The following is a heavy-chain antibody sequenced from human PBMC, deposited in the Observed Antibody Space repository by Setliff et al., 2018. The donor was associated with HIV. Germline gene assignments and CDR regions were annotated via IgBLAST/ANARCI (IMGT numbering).Heavy chain of an antibody. V-gene: IGHV3-30*03. CDR3: ARDEDGYNHFDF. J-gene: IGHJ4*02. D-gene: IGHD5-12*01. Sequence: GGSPRLSCAASGFTFSWYGMDWVRQAPGKGLEWVAVISFDGSDKYYADSVKGRFTLSRDNSKNTLYLQMNSLRAEDTAVYYCARDEDGYNHFDFWGQGTLVTVSS. CDR1: GFTFSWYG. CDR2: ISFDGSDK.